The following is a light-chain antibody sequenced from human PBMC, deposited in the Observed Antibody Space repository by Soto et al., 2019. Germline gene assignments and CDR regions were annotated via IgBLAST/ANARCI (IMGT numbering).Light chain of an antibody. CDR1: HSVTTH. CDR3: QQRSNWPT. CDR2: DAS. Sequence: EIVLTQSPDTLSLSPGERATLSCWASHSVTTHLAWFQQRPGQTPRLLIYDASNRATGIPARFSGSGSGTDFTLTISSLEPEDFAVYYCQQRSNWPTFGQGTKVDI. J-gene: IGKJ1*01. V-gene: IGKV3-11*01.